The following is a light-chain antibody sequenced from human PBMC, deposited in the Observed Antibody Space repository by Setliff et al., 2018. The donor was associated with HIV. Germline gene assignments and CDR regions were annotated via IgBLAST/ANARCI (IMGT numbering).Light chain of an antibody. V-gene: IGLV2-14*03. CDR2: EVS. J-gene: IGLJ1*01. Sequence: QSVLTQPASVSGSPGQSITISCTGTSSDVGANNFVSWYQQHPGEAPKLMISEVSNRPSGVSNRFSGSKSGNTASLTISGLQAEDEAHYYCSAYATSHTYVFGTGTQGHRP. CDR1: SSDVGANNF. CDR3: SAYATSHTYV.